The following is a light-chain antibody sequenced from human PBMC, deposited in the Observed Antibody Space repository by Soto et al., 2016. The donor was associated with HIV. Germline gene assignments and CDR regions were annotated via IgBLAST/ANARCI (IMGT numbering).Light chain of an antibody. CDR3: QSADFIGLYVL. CDR1: ALPRQY. J-gene: IGLJ2*01. V-gene: IGLV3-25*03. CDR2: KNT. Sequence: SYELTQPPSVSVSPGQTATITCSGDALPRQYAFWYQQKPGQAPVMIVSKNTERPSGVSERFSGSTSGTTVTLTISRVQSEDEADYYCQSADFIGLYVLFGGGTTPTVL.